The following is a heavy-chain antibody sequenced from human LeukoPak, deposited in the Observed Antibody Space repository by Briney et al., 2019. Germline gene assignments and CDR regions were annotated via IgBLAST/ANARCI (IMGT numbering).Heavy chain of an antibody. Sequence: GGSLRLSCAASGFTLSRYSMNWVRQAPGKGLEWISHIWSSGTSIYYADSVKGRFTISRDNSKNTLYLQMNSLRAEDTAVYYCAKAYGSGSYYHFDYWGQGTLVTVSS. V-gene: IGHV3-48*01. D-gene: IGHD3-10*01. CDR3: AKAYGSGSYYHFDY. J-gene: IGHJ4*02. CDR1: GFTLSRYS. CDR2: IWSSGTSI.